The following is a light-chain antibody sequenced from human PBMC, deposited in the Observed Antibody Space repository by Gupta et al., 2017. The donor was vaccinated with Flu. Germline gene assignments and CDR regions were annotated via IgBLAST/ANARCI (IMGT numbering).Light chain of an antibody. J-gene: IGLJ1*01. CDR3: AAWDASLTGQYV. CDR2: ANS. CDR1: SANVGRKN. V-gene: IGLV1-44*01. Sequence: SANVGRKNGHRYRKVPGTAPKLLIYANSARPSGVPARFSGSKSGTSASRAISGLQSEDEADYYGAAWDASLTGQYVFGSGTTVTV.